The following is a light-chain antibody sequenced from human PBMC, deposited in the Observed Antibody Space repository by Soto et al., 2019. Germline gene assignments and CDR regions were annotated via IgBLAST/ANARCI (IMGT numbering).Light chain of an antibody. CDR3: YSYVGAIS. CDR2: EVS. V-gene: IGLV2-23*02. CDR1: SSDVGSHNF. Sequence: QSALTQPASVSGSPGQSITISCTGTSSDVGSHNFVSWYQQHPGKAPKLMIYEVSKRPSGVSNRVSGSKSGYTASLTISGLQAEDEADYYCYSYVGAISFGGGTKVTVL. J-gene: IGLJ2*01.